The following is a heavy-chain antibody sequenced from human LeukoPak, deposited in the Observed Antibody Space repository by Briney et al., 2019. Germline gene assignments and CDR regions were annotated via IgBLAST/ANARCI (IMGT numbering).Heavy chain of an antibody. CDR3: ARGTMFPYYFDY. CDR1: GFTFSSNS. CDR2: ISSSSSYI. Sequence: GGSLRLSCAASGFTFSSNSMSWVRQAPGKGLEWVSSISSSSSYIYYADSVKGRFTISRDNAKNSLYLQMNSLRAEDTAVYYCARGTMFPYYFDYWGQGTLVTVSS. J-gene: IGHJ4*02. V-gene: IGHV3-21*01. D-gene: IGHD3-10*02.